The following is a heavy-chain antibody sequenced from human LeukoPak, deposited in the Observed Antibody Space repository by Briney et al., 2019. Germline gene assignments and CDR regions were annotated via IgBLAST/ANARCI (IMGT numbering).Heavy chain of an antibody. J-gene: IGHJ4*02. Sequence: ASVKVSCKASGYTFTNYGITWVRQAPGQGLEWMGWVSAYADNTDYVQKVQGRVAMTTDTSTSTAYMELRSLRSDDTAVYYCARDCIGCHGFDYWGQGTQVTVPS. CDR2: VSAYADNT. V-gene: IGHV1-18*01. CDR1: GYTFTNYG. CDR3: ARDCIGCHGFDY. D-gene: IGHD2-15*01.